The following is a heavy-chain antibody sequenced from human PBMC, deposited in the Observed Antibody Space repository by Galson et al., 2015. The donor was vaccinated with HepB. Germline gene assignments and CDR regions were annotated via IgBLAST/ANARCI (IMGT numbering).Heavy chain of an antibody. D-gene: IGHD2-2*01. J-gene: IGHJ6*02. V-gene: IGHV6-1*01. CDR3: ARVPGTISYYGMDV. CDR2: PYYRPRWYR. Sequence: CAISGDSVSNNNAAWYWISQSPSGRLERPGRPYYRPRWYRDYTVSLRSRITINADTSKNQFSLQLNSVTPEDAAVYYCARVPGTISYYGMDVWGQGTTVTVSS. CDR1: GDSVSNNNAA.